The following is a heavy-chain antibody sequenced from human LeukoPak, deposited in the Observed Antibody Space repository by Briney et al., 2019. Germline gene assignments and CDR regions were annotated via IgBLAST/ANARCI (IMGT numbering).Heavy chain of an antibody. D-gene: IGHD6-19*01. Sequence: ASVKVSCKASGCTFTSYDINWVRQATGQGLEWMGWMNPNSGNTGYAQKFQGRVTITRNTSISTAYMELSSLRSEDTAVYYCARGRSSEGYYYYYYMDVWGKGTTVTVSS. CDR3: ARGRSSEGYYYYYYMDV. V-gene: IGHV1-8*03. CDR1: GCTFTSYD. J-gene: IGHJ6*03. CDR2: MNPNSGNT.